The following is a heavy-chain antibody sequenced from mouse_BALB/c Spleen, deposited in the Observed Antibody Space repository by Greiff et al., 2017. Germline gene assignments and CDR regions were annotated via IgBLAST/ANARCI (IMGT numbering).Heavy chain of an antibody. CDR2: ISSGSSTI. J-gene: IGHJ4*01. CDR1: GFTFSSFG. V-gene: IGHV5-17*02. CDR3: ASTSYGSSTYYAMDY. Sequence: EVMLVESGGGLVQPGGSRKLSCAASGFTFSSFGMHWVRQAPEKGLEWVAYISSGSSTIYYADTVKGRFTISRDNPKNTLFLQMTSLRSEDTAMYYCASTSYGSSTYYAMDYWGQGTSVTVSS. D-gene: IGHD1-1*01.